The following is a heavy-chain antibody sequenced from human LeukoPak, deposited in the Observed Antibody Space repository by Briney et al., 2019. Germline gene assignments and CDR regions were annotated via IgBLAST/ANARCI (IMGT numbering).Heavy chain of an antibody. CDR3: ARISRRKLPCF. CDR2: IKPDGSDK. CDR1: GFTFSSLW. Sequence: GGSLRLSCAASGFTFSSLWMGWLRQAPGKGQEWVANIKPDGSDKYYVESVKGRFTISRDNAKDSLYLQMNSLRVEDTAIYYCARISRRKLPCFWGQGTLVTVSS. J-gene: IGHJ4*02. D-gene: IGHD3-16*01. V-gene: IGHV3-7*03.